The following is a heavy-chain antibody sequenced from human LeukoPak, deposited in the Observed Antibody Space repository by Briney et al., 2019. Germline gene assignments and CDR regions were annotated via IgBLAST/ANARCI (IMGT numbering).Heavy chain of an antibody. Sequence: GGSLRLSCAASGFTFSSYSMNWVRQAPGKGLEWVSYISSASGSIYYADSVKGRFTISRDNAKNSLFLQMNSLRAEDTAVYYCARLPAYCSSTSCYYDYWGEGTLVTVSS. CDR3: ARLPAYCSSTSCYYDY. D-gene: IGHD2-2*01. J-gene: IGHJ4*02. CDR1: GFTFSSYS. V-gene: IGHV3-48*04. CDR2: ISSASGSI.